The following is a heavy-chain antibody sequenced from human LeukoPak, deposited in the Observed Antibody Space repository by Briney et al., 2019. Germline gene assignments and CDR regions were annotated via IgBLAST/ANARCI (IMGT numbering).Heavy chain of an antibody. Sequence: GGSLRLSCAASGFTFSSYWMHWVRQAPGKGLVWVSRINGDGRSTTYADSVKGRFTISRDNAKNSLYLQMNSLRAEDTAVYYCARDTMVRGVIITHFDYWGQGTLVTVSS. V-gene: IGHV3-74*01. J-gene: IGHJ4*02. CDR1: GFTFSSYW. D-gene: IGHD3-10*01. CDR3: ARDTMVRGVIITHFDY. CDR2: INGDGRST.